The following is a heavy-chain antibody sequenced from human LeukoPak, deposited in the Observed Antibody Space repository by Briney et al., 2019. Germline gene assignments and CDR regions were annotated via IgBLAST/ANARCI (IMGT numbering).Heavy chain of an antibody. V-gene: IGHV1-24*01. CDR2: FDPEDGET. CDR1: GYTLTELS. CDR3: ARDPGDGDYGGNTPVDY. Sequence: ASVKVSCKVSGYTLTELSMHWVRRAPGKGLEWMGGFDPEDGETIYAQKFQGRVTMTTDTSTSTAYMELRSLRSDDTAVYYCARDPGDGDYGGNTPVDYWGQGTLVTVSS. J-gene: IGHJ4*02. D-gene: IGHD4-23*01.